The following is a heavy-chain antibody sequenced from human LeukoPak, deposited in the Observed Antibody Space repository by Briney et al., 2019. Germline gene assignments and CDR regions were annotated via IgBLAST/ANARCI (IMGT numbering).Heavy chain of an antibody. CDR2: IYYSGST. J-gene: IGHJ3*02. CDR3: AREDIVVVVAATWGAFDI. Sequence: SETLSLTCTVSGGSISSSSYYWGWIRQPPGKGLEWIGNIYYSGSTYYNPSLKSRVTISVDTSKNQFSLKLTSVTAADTAVYYCAREDIVVVVAATWGAFDIWGQGTMVTVSS. D-gene: IGHD2-15*01. V-gene: IGHV4-39*02. CDR1: GGSISSSSYY.